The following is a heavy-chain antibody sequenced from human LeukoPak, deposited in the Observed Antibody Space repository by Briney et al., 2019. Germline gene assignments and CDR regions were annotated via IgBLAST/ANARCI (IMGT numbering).Heavy chain of an antibody. CDR1: GFTFSNAW. J-gene: IGHJ4*02. V-gene: IGHV3-15*01. D-gene: IGHD6-6*01. CDR2: IKSKTDGGTT. CDR3: TTETWYSSSPHY. Sequence: PGGSLRLSRAASGFTFSNAWMSWVRQAPGKGLEWVGRIKSKTDGGTTDYAAPVKGRFTISRDDSKNTLYLQMNSLKTEDTAVYYCTTETWYSSSPHYWGQGTLVTVSS.